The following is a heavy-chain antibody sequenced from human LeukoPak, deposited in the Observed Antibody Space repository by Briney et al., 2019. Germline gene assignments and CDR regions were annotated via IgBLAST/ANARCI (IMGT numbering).Heavy chain of an antibody. CDR1: GYTFTSYG. CDR2: MNPNSGNT. V-gene: IGHV1-8*02. Sequence: ASVKVSCKASGYTFTSYGISWVRQAPGQGLEWMGWMNPNSGNTGYAQKFQGRVTMTRNTSISTAYMELSSLRSEDTAVYYCARGYSSGWYSARDAFDIWGQGTMVTVSS. D-gene: IGHD6-19*01. J-gene: IGHJ3*02. CDR3: ARGYSSGWYSARDAFDI.